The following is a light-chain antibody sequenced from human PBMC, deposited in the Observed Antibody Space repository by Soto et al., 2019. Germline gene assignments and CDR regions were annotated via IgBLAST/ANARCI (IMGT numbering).Light chain of an antibody. CDR2: DAS. CDR3: QQYNSYSPLT. Sequence: DIQMTQSPSTLSASVGDRDTITCRASQSITNWLAWYQQKPGKAPKLLVYDASSLESGVPSRFSGSGSGTEFTLTISSLQPDDFATYYCQQYNSYSPLTLGPGTKVDIK. V-gene: IGKV1-5*01. J-gene: IGKJ3*01. CDR1: QSITNW.